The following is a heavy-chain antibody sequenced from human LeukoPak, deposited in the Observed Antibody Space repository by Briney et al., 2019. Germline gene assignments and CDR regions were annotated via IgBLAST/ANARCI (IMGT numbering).Heavy chain of an antibody. CDR1: GYTFTMYY. J-gene: IGHJ4*02. CDR2: INPSGGTT. CDR3: ARRGNSGYDSFDY. Sequence: RASVKVSCKASGYTFTMYYMYWVRQAPGQGLEWMGIINPSGGTTSYAQKFQGRVTMTRDTSTSTVYMELSSLRSEDTAVYYCARRGNSGYDSFDYWGQGTLVTVSS. D-gene: IGHD5-12*01. V-gene: IGHV1-46*01.